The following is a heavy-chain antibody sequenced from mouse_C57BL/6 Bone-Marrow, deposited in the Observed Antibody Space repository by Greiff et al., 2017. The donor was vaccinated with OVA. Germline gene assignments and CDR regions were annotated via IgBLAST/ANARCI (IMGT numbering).Heavy chain of an antibody. J-gene: IGHJ3*01. CDR3: APDYYVSSYVSFAY. V-gene: IGHV1-62-3*01. CDR2: IDPNSGGT. CDR1: GYTFTSYW. D-gene: IGHD1-1*01. Sequence: QVQLQQPGAELVKPGASVKLSCKASGYTFTSYWMHWVKQRPGRGLEWIGRIDPNSGGTKYNEKFKSKATLTVEKTSSTASMQHSSLTSEASAVSYCAPDYYVSSYVSFAYWGQGTLVTVSA.